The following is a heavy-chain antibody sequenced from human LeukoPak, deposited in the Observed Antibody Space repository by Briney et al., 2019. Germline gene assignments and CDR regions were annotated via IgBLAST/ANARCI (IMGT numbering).Heavy chain of an antibody. CDR2: TWYDGSNK. V-gene: IGHV3-33*01. Sequence: PGGSLRLSCATSGFSFSIYGMHWVRQAPGKGLERVALTWYDGSNKNYADSVKGRFTISRDNSKNTLYLQMNSLRGEDTAVYYCARGGLTIAEATTSWYLDYWGQGTLVTVSS. CDR1: GFSFSIYG. D-gene: IGHD1-26*01. J-gene: IGHJ4*02. CDR3: ARGGLTIAEATTSWYLDY.